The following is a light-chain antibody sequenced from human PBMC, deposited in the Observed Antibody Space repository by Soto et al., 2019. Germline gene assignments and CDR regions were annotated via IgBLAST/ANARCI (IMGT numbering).Light chain of an antibody. V-gene: IGKV1-39*01. Sequence: DIQMTQSPSSLSASVGDRVTITCQASQSIGRNLNWYQQRPGKAPNLLIYAASNLQSGVPSRFSGSGSGTDLTLTISSLQPEDFATYYCQQSYTTPWTFGQGTKVDIK. CDR2: AAS. CDR1: QSIGRN. J-gene: IGKJ1*01. CDR3: QQSYTTPWT.